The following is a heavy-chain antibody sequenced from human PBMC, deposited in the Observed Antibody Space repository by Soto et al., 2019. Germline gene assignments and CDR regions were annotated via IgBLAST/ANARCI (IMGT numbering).Heavy chain of an antibody. CDR1: GYNFELYS. CDR2: VLPLYNKA. CDR3: ARDQGGSLLSTWFDI. J-gene: IGHJ5*02. V-gene: IGHV1-69*14. D-gene: IGHD1-26*01. Sequence: VQLTQSEAQLKQPGSSMKVSCQTSGYNFELYSLHRVRPVPGLRPGWQGGVLPLYNKAIYPPQFQGRVTITANRSTKTISSNMTRLRSDYSGIYFCARDQGGSLLSTWFDIWGPGTPVTVS.